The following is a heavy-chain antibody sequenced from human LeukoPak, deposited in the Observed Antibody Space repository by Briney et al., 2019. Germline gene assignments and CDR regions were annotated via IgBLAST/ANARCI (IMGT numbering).Heavy chain of an antibody. Sequence: SETLSLTSTVSGGSISSGGYYWSWIRQHPGKGLEWIGYIYYSGSTYYNPSLKSRVTISVDTSKNQFSLKLSSVTAADTAVYYCARADYYDSSGYPGAFDIWGQGTMVTVSS. CDR3: ARADYYDSSGYPGAFDI. J-gene: IGHJ3*02. V-gene: IGHV4-31*03. D-gene: IGHD3-22*01. CDR2: IYYSGST. CDR1: GGSISSGGYY.